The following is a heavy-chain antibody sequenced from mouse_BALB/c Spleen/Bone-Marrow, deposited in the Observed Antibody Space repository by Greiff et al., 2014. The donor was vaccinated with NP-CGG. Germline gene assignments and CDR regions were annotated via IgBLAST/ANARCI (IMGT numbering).Heavy chain of an antibody. CDR1: GYTFTNYW. D-gene: IGHD1-1*01. Sequence: QVQLQQSGAELVRPGASVKLSCKASGYTFTNYWLNWVKQRPGQGLVWIGNIYPSDSYTNYNQKFKDKATLTVDKSSCTAYMQLSSPTSEDSAVYYCTRDFHGTSSMDYWGQGTSVTVSS. CDR2: IYPSDSYT. V-gene: IGHV1-69*02. J-gene: IGHJ4*01. CDR3: TRDFHGTSSMDY.